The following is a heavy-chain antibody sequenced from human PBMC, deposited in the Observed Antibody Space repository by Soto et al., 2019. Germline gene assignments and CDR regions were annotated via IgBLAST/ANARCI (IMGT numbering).Heavy chain of an antibody. V-gene: IGHV1-18*01. J-gene: IGHJ6*02. CDR2: ISAYNGNT. CDR1: GYTFTSYG. Sequence: ASVKVSCKASGYTFTSYGISWVRQAPGQGLEWMGWISAYNGNTNYAQKLQGRVTMTTDTSTSTAYMELRSLRSDDTAVYYCARDLEPYYDFWSGYLGTYHYYGMDVWG. D-gene: IGHD3-3*01. CDR3: ARDLEPYYDFWSGYLGTYHYYGMDV.